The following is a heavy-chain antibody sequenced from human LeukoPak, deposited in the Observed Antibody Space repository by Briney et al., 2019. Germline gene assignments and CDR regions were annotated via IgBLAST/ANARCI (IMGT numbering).Heavy chain of an antibody. V-gene: IGHV4-34*01. CDR2: INHSGST. D-gene: IGHD6-13*01. CDR3: ARLRGYSSSWTRITGTTPFDY. J-gene: IGHJ4*02. Sequence: SETLSLTCAVYGGSFSGYYWSWIRQPPGKGLEWIGEINHSGSTNYNPSLKSRVTISVDTSKNQFSLKLSSVTAADTAVYYCARLRGYSSSWTRITGTTPFDYWGQGTLVTVSS. CDR1: GGSFSGYY.